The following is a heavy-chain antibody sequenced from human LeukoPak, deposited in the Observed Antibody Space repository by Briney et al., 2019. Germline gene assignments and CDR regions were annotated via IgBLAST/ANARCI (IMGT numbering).Heavy chain of an antibody. CDR3: AREAASALLYYYYGMDV. J-gene: IGHJ6*02. V-gene: IGHV3-33*01. Sequence: GGSLRLSCAASRFTFSNYGMHWVRQAPGKGLEWVTVIWYDGSNKDYADSVKGRFTISRDNSKNTLYLQMNSLRAEDTAVYYCAREAASALLYYYYGMDVWGQGTTVTVSS. D-gene: IGHD1-26*01. CDR2: IWYDGSNK. CDR1: RFTFSNYG.